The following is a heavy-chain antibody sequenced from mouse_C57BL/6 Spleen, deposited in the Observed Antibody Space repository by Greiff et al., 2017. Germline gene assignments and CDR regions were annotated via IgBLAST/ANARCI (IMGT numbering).Heavy chain of an antibody. Sequence: QVQLQQPGAELVMPGASVKLSCKASGYTFTSYWMHWVKQRPGQGLEWIGEIDPSDSYTNYNQKFKGKSTLTVSKSSSTAYMQLSSQTSEDSSVYYCARPLYYGNFWFAYWGKGTLVTVSA. V-gene: IGHV1-69*01. CDR2: IDPSDSYT. CDR1: GYTFTSYW. J-gene: IGHJ3*01. D-gene: IGHD2-1*01. CDR3: ARPLYYGNFWFAY.